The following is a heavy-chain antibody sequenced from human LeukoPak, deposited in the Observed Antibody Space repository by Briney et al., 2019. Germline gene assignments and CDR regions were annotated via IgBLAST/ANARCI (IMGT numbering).Heavy chain of an antibody. CDR3: AKDVGSSTTSGVVIIRGEGYYFDY. J-gene: IGHJ4*02. D-gene: IGHD3-3*01. CDR2: IRYDGSNK. Sequence: GGSLRLSCAASGFTFSSYGMHWVRQAPGKGLEWVAFIRYDGSNKYYADSVKGRFTISRDNSKSTLYLQMNSLRAEDTAVYYCAKDVGSSTTSGVVIIRGEGYYFDYWGQGTLVTVSS. CDR1: GFTFSSYG. V-gene: IGHV3-30*02.